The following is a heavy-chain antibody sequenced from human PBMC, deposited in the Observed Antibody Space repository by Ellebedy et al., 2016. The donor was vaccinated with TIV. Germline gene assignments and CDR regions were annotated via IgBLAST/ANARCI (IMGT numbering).Heavy chain of an antibody. V-gene: IGHV3-48*01. CDR2: ISSSSSTI. CDR1: GVTISSYS. D-gene: IGHD5-24*01. J-gene: IGHJ3*02. Sequence: PGGSLRLSCAASGVTISSYSMNWVRQAPGKGLEWVSYISSSSSTIYYADSVKGRFTISRDNAKNSLYLQMNSLRAEDTAVYYCAAEVEMASLGAFDIWGQGTMVTVSS. CDR3: AAEVEMASLGAFDI.